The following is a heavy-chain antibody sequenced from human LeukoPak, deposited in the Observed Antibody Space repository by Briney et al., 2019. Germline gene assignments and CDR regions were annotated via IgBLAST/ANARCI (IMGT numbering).Heavy chain of an antibody. J-gene: IGHJ4*02. CDR1: GGSISSYY. D-gene: IGHD6-13*01. V-gene: IGHV4-59*08. Sequence: SETLSLTCTVSGGSISSYYWSWIRQPPGKGPEWIGYIYYSGSTNYNPSLKSRVTISVDTSKNQFSLKLSSVTAADTAVYYCARHGVYSSSWYNFDYWGQGTLVTVSS. CDR2: IYYSGST. CDR3: ARHGVYSSSWYNFDY.